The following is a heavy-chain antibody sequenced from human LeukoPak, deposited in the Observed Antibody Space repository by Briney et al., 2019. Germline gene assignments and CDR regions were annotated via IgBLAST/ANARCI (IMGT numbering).Heavy chain of an antibody. D-gene: IGHD4-17*01. CDR2: IRSKANSYAT. V-gene: IGHV3-73*01. CDR3: TSRAHDYGDYDFDY. Sequence: GGSLRLSCAASGFTFSGSAMHWVRQASGKGLEWVGRIRSKANSYATAYAASVKGRFTISRDDSKNTAYLQMNSLKTEDTAVYYCTSRAHDYGDYDFDYWGQGTLVTVSS. CDR1: GFTFSGSA. J-gene: IGHJ4*02.